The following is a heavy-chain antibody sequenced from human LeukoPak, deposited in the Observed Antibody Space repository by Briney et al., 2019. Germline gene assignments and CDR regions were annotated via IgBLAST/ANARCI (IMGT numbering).Heavy chain of an antibody. J-gene: IGHJ2*01. CDR3: TRALTTVSTWMYL. Sequence: GSVKPSCKASGYTFTGYLMHWVRQAPGQGLEWMGWINPNGGDTKYAQKFQGRVTMTRDTSISTAYMELSRLRSDDTAVYYCTRALTTVSTWMYLWGRGTLVTVSS. CDR2: INPNGGDT. V-gene: IGHV1-2*02. CDR1: GYTFTGYL. D-gene: IGHD4-17*01.